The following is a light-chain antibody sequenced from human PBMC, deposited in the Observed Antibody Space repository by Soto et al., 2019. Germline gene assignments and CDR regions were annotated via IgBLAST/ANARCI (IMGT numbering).Light chain of an antibody. Sequence: EIVLTQSPGTLSLSPGERATLSCRASQSINSRYLSWYQQKPDQAPRPLIYGASRRATGIPDRFSGSGSGTDFPLIISRLEPEDFAVYYCQQFGSSPGFTFGPGTKVDIK. CDR1: QSINSRY. CDR3: QQFGSSPGFT. V-gene: IGKV3-20*01. J-gene: IGKJ3*01. CDR2: GAS.